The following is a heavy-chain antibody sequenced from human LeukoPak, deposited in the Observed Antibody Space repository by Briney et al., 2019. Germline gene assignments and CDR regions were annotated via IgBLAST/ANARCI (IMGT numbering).Heavy chain of an antibody. D-gene: IGHD6-19*01. J-gene: IGHJ6*02. CDR3: ARDLAVAGTVDYYYYGMDV. V-gene: IGHV1-69*04. Sequence: ASVKVSCKASGGTFSSYAISWVRQAPGQGLGWMGRIIPILGIANYAQKFQGRVTITADKSTSTAYMELSSLRSEDTAVYYCARDLAVAGTVDYYYYGMDVWGQGTTVTVSS. CDR2: IIPILGIA. CDR1: GGTFSSYA.